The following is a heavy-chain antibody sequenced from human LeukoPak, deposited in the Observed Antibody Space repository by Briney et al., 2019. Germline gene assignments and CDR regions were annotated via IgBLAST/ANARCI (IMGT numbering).Heavy chain of an antibody. Sequence: ASVKVSCKASGYTFTSYAVIWVRQVPGQGLEWMGWISGYSGNTKSSQSLQDRVIMTTDTSTRTAYMELRSLRPDDTAVYYCARVYLGIYYDGSPSPFDYWGQGTLVTVSS. D-gene: IGHD3-22*01. V-gene: IGHV1-18*01. J-gene: IGHJ4*02. CDR3: ARVYLGIYYDGSPSPFDY. CDR1: GYTFTSYA. CDR2: ISGYSGNT.